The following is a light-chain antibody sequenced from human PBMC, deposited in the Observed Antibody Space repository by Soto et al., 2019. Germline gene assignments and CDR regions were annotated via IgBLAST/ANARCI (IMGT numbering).Light chain of an antibody. CDR2: TNN. J-gene: IGLJ2*01. CDR3: ATWDDSLSGPV. V-gene: IGLV1-44*01. CDR1: SSNIGSNS. Sequence: QSVLTQPPSASGTPGQTVTISCSGGSSNIGSNSVSWYQQLPGSAPKLLIYTNNQRPSGVPDRFSGSKSGTSASLAVSGLQSEDEGDYYCATWDDSLSGPVFGGGTKVTVL.